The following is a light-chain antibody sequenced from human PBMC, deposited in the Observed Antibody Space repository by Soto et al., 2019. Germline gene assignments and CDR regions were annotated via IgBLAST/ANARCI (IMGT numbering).Light chain of an antibody. Sequence: EIVLTQSPATLSLSPGERATLSCRASQSVSSYLAWYQQKPGQAPRLLIYDASNRATGIPARFSGSGSGTDFTLTISSLGPEDFAVYYCRKRSNWPRTFGQGTRVDTK. V-gene: IGKV3-11*01. CDR2: DAS. CDR3: RKRSNWPRT. CDR1: QSVSSY. J-gene: IGKJ1*01.